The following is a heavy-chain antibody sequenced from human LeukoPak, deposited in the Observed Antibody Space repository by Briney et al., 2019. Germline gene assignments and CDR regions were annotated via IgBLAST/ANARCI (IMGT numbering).Heavy chain of an antibody. CDR1: GFTFSSYG. Sequence: GRSLRLSCAASGFTFSSYGMHWVRQAPGKGLEWVAVIWYDGSNKYYAESVKGRFTISRDNSKNTLYLQMNSLRAEDTAVYYCAKDYTTPAHWGQGTLVTVSS. D-gene: IGHD1-26*01. CDR3: AKDYTTPAH. J-gene: IGHJ4*02. V-gene: IGHV3-33*06. CDR2: IWYDGSNK.